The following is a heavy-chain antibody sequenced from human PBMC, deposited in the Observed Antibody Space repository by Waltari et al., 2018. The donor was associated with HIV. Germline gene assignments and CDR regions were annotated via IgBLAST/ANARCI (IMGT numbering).Heavy chain of an antibody. D-gene: IGHD3-10*01. CDR2: IIPIFGTA. CDR3: ARDRGDYYGSGSVYGPNYYYYYGMDV. J-gene: IGHJ6*02. Sequence: PGQGLEWMGGIIPIFGTANYAQKFQGRVTITADKSTSTAYMELSSLRSEDTAVYYCARDRGDYYGSGSVYGPNYYYYYGMDVWGQGTTVTVSS. V-gene: IGHV1-69*06.